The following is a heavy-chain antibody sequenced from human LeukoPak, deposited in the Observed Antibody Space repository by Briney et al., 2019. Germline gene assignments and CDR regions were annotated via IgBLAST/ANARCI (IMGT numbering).Heavy chain of an antibody. J-gene: IGHJ4*02. V-gene: IGHV3-30*02. D-gene: IGHD1-26*01. Sequence: QTGGSLRLSCAASGFTFSTHGMHWVRQAPGKGLEWVAFIRYDGINKYYADSVKGRFTISRDSFENTLYLQMNSLRPEDTAVYYCARDQYSGNSLMKYWGQGTLVTVSS. CDR1: GFTFSTHG. CDR3: ARDQYSGNSLMKY. CDR2: IRYDGINK.